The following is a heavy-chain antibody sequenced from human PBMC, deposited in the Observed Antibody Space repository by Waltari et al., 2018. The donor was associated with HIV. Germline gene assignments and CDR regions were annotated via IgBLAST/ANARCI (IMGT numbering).Heavy chain of an antibody. D-gene: IGHD1-26*01. CDR2: INTDEIGT. CDR3: AREISNNSGRYFDY. Sequence: EVQLVESGGGLVQPGGSLRLSCAASGFPFSTYWMHWVRQAPGKGLVWVSRINTDEIGTTYADSVKGRFTISRDNAKNTLYLQMNSLRAEDTAVYYCAREISNNSGRYFDYWGQGTLVTVSS. V-gene: IGHV3-74*01. J-gene: IGHJ4*02. CDR1: GFPFSTYW.